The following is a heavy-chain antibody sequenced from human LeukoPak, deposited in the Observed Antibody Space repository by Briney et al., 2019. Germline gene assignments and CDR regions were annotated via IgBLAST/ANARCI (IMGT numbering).Heavy chain of an antibody. CDR1: GYTFTSYG. CDR2: ISPYNGNT. CDR3: ARDYLGSYYHDGYYDY. Sequence: GASVKVSCKASGYTFTSYGISWVRQAPGQGLEWMGWISPYNGNTNYAQNLQGRVTMTTDTSTSTAYMELRSLRSGDTAVYYCARDYLGSYYHDGYYDYWGQGTLVSVSS. J-gene: IGHJ4*02. D-gene: IGHD1-26*01. V-gene: IGHV1-18*01.